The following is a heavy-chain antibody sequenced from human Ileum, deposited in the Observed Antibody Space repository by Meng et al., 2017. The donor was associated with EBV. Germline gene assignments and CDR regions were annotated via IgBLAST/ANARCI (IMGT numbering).Heavy chain of an antibody. CDR1: GGSFSGYY. CDR2: INHSGST. V-gene: IGHV4-34*01. D-gene: IGHD3-10*01. Sequence: QVQLQQWGAGLLKPSEPLSLTCAGYGGSFSGYYWSWIRQPPGKGLEWIGEINHSGSTNYNPSLKSRVTISVDTSKNQFSLKLSSVTAADTAVYYCARGNKVSDRGFDYWGQGTLVTVSS. CDR3: ARGNKVSDRGFDY. J-gene: IGHJ4*02.